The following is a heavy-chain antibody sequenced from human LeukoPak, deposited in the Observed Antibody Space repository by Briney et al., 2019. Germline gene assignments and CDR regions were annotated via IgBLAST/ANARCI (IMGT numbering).Heavy chain of an antibody. V-gene: IGHV3-21*01. CDR1: GFTFSSYS. Sequence: PGGSLRLSCAASGFTFSSYSTNWVRQAPGKGLEWVSSISSSSSYIYYADSVKGRFTISRDNAKNSLYLQMNSLRAEDTAVYYCVRAVPAAILGAFDIWGQGSMVTVSS. CDR2: ISSSSSYI. CDR3: VRAVPAAILGAFDI. J-gene: IGHJ3*02. D-gene: IGHD2-2*02.